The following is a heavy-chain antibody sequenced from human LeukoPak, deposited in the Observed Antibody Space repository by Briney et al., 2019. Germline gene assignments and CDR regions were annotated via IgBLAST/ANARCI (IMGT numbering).Heavy chain of an antibody. CDR1: GFTFSSYS. CDR2: ISSSSYI. V-gene: IGHV3-21*01. J-gene: IGHJ4*02. Sequence: PGGSLRLSCAASGFTFSSYSMNWVRQAPGKGLEWVSSISSSSYIYYADSVKGRFTISRDNAKNSLYLQMNSLRAEDTAVYYCARDVVVVPAAPYNYFDYWGQGTLVTVSS. CDR3: ARDVVVVPAAPYNYFDY. D-gene: IGHD2-2*01.